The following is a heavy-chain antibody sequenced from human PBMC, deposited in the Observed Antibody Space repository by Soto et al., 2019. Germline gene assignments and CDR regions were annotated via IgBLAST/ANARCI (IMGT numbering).Heavy chain of an antibody. CDR1: GFTFSSYA. CDR2: ISGSDDST. V-gene: IGHV3-23*01. Sequence: EVQLLESGGGLVQPGESLRLSCAASGFTFSSYAMSWVRQAPGKGLEWVPVISGSDDSTHYADSVKGLFTIARENSKNTMYLQMNSLRAEDTAVYYCAKRSSSSTFDYWGQGTLVTVSS. CDR3: AKRSSSSTFDY. J-gene: IGHJ4*02. D-gene: IGHD6-6*01.